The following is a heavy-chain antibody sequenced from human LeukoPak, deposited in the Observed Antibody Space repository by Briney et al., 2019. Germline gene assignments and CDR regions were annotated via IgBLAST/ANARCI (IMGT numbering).Heavy chain of an antibody. D-gene: IGHD5-24*01. CDR3: ASTPSRWLQLGGVIDY. Sequence: SETLSLTCTVSGGSISSNSYYWGWIRQPPGKGLEWSGSIYYRGTTYYNPSLKSRITISVDTSKNQFSLKLSSVTAADTAVYYCASTPSRWLQLGGVIDYWGQGTLVTVSS. CDR1: GGSISSNSYY. V-gene: IGHV4-39*07. J-gene: IGHJ4*02. CDR2: IYYRGTT.